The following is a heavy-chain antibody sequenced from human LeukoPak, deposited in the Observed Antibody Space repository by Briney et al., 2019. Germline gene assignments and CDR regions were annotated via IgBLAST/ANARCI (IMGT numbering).Heavy chain of an antibody. CDR2: INPSGGST. Sequence: ASVKVSCKASGYTFTSYCMHWVRQAPGQGLEWMGIINPSGGSTSYAQKFQRRVSKTRDMSTSTVYMELSRLRSEDKAVYYCARDPDANSDFWSGYYHRYGMDVWGRGTTVTVSS. CDR3: ARDPDANSDFWSGYYHRYGMDV. CDR1: GYTFTSYC. V-gene: IGHV1-46*01. J-gene: IGHJ6*02. D-gene: IGHD3-3*01.